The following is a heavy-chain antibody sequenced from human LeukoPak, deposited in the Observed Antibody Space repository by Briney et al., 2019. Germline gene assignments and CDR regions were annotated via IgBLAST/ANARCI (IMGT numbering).Heavy chain of an antibody. CDR3: AKLGGLYDSSGYQIDY. V-gene: IGHV3-21*04. CDR1: GFTFSGYV. J-gene: IGHJ4*02. Sequence: GGSLRLSCAASGFTFSGYVMTWVRQAPGKGLECVSSITFSSSHIYYADSVKGRFTISRDNTKDSLYLQMNSLRAEDTAVYYCAKLGGLYDSSGYQIDYWGQGTLVTVSS. D-gene: IGHD3-22*01. CDR2: ITFSSSHI.